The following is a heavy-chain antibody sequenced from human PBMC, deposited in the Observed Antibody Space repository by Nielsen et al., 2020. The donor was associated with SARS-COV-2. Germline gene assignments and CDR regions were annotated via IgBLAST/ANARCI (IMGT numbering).Heavy chain of an antibody. CDR3: ARARGEQLVRGYFDY. CDR1: GYVFIGNY. D-gene: IGHD6-6*01. Sequence: ASVQVSCKASGYVFIGNYIHWVRQAPGQGLEWMGRINPTSGATHFAQRFAGRVIMTRDTSISTAYLELTTVTPDDTAVYFCARARGEQLVRGYFDYWGQGSLVSVSS. CDR2: INPTSGAT. J-gene: IGHJ4*02. V-gene: IGHV1-2*06.